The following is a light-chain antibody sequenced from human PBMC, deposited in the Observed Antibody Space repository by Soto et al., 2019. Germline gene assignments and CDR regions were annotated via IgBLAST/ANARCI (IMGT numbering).Light chain of an antibody. J-gene: IGKJ1*01. CDR2: GAS. Sequence: EIVMTQSPATLSVSPGERATLSCRASQSVSSNLAWYQQKPGQAPRLLIYGASTRATGIPARFSGSGSGTELTLTIISLQSEDFAVYYCQQYNNRPPWTFGQGTKVEIK. CDR1: QSVSSN. CDR3: QQYNNRPPWT. V-gene: IGKV3D-15*01.